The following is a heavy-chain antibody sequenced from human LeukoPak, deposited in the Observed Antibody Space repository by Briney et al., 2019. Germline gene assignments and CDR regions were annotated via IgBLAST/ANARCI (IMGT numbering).Heavy chain of an antibody. D-gene: IGHD2-15*01. Sequence: SVNVSCKASGGTFSSYAISWVRQAPGQGLEWMGGIIPIFGTANYAQKFQGRVTITADKSTSTAYMELSSLRSEDTAVYYCARDNGLQYCSGGSCYLLDYWGQGTLVTVSS. V-gene: IGHV1-69*06. CDR1: GGTFSSYA. CDR2: IIPIFGTA. J-gene: IGHJ4*02. CDR3: ARDNGLQYCSGGSCYLLDY.